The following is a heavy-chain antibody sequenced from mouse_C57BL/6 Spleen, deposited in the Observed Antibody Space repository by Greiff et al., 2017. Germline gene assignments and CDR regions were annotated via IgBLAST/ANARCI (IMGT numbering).Heavy chain of an antibody. V-gene: IGHV1-50*01. CDR1: GYTFTSYW. CDR3: ARADYGSSYLYYAMDY. D-gene: IGHD1-1*01. Sequence: QVQLQQSGAELVKPGASVKLSCKASGYTFTSYWMQWVKQRPGQGLEWIGEIDPSDSYTNDNQKFKGKATLTVDTSSSTAYMQLSSLTSEDSAVYYCARADYGSSYLYYAMDYWGQGTSVTVSS. CDR2: IDPSDSYT. J-gene: IGHJ4*01.